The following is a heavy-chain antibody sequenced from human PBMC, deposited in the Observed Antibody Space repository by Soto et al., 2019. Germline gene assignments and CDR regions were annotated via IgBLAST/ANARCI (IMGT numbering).Heavy chain of an antibody. CDR1: VFTVRGYG. J-gene: IGHJ6*02. V-gene: IGHV3-30*18. Sequence: GSLKLSCAASVFTVRGYGMHWVRQGPGKGLEWVAVISYDGNNKYYADSVKGRFTISRDNSKNTLYLQMNSLRAEDTAVYYCAKGGRGTYYYYYGVDVWGQGTTVTVSS. CDR3: AKGGRGTYYYYYGVDV. D-gene: IGHD1-1*01. CDR2: ISYDGNNK.